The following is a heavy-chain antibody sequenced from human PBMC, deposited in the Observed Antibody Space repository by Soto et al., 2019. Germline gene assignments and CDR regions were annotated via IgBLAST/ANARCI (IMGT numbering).Heavy chain of an antibody. CDR3: ARDRRNWFDP. CDR2: IYYSGST. CDR1: GGSISSGGYY. Sequence: PSETLSLTCTVSGGSISSGGYYWSWIRQHPGKGLEWIGYIYYSGSTYYNPSLKSRVTMSVDTSKNQFSLKLSSVTAADTAVYYCARDRRNWFDPWGQGTLVTVSS. J-gene: IGHJ5*02. V-gene: IGHV4-31*03.